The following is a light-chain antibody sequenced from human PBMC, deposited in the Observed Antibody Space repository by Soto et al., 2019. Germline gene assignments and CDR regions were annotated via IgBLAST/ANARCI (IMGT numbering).Light chain of an antibody. V-gene: IGKV3-15*01. CDR2: DTS. Sequence: EIVVTQSPATLSVSPGERATLSCSASQSVSSSLAWYQQMPGQAPRLLIYDTSTRAAGISARFSGSGSGTEFTLTISSLQSEDFAVYYCQQYIDWPPGTFGQGTAVEIK. CDR3: QQYIDWPPGT. CDR1: QSVSSS. J-gene: IGKJ1*01.